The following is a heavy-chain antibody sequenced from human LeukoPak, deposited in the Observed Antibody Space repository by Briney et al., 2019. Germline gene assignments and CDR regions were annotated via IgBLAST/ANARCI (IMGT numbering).Heavy chain of an antibody. CDR3: ARDRALGSGKYYFDY. D-gene: IGHD3-16*01. Sequence: SETLSLTCAVYGGSFSGYYWSWIRQPPGKGLEWIGYIDYSGSTNYKPSLKRRVTISVDTSKNQFSLKLNSVTAADTAVYYCARDRALGSGKYYFDYWGQGTLVTVSS. J-gene: IGHJ4*02. V-gene: IGHV4-59*01. CDR2: IDYSGST. CDR1: GGSFSGYY.